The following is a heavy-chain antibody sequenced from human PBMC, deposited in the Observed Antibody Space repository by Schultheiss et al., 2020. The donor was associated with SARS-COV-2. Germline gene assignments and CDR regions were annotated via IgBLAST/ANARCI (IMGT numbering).Heavy chain of an antibody. V-gene: IGHV3-23*01. J-gene: IGHJ4*02. CDR3: AKVTTVATYFDY. D-gene: IGHD4-23*01. CDR2: ISGRDFST. CDR1: GFTFSNYA. Sequence: GGSLRLSCAASGFTFSNYAMSWVRQTPGKGLEWVSGISGRDFSTDYTDSVKGRFTISRDNSWNTLYLQMNSLRAEDTAVYYCAKVTTVATYFDYWGQGTPVTVSS.